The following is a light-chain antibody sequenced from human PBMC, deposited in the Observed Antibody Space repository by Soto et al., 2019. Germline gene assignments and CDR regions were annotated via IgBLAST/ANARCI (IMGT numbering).Light chain of an antibody. CDR2: AAS. CDR1: KSIRTD. CDR3: LQHNTYPLT. V-gene: IGKV1-17*01. Sequence: DIQMTQSPSSLSASVGDTVTITCRASKSIRTDLGWYQAQPGKAPKRLIYAASSLQSGVPSRFSGSGSGTEFTLTISSLQPEDFAIDYCLQHNTYPLTFGQGTKVDIK. J-gene: IGKJ1*01.